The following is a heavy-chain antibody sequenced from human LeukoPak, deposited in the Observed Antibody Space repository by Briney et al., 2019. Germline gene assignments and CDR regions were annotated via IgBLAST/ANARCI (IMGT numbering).Heavy chain of an antibody. CDR2: IYDSGST. CDR3: ARVAVSGYSDRWFDP. D-gene: IGHD3-22*01. V-gene: IGHV4-39*01. Sequence: SETLSLTCTVSGGSIRSSYYYWGWLRQPPGKGLEWIGSIYDSGSTYYNPSLKSRVTISVDTSKNQFSLKLNSVTAADTAVYYCARVAVSGYSDRWFDPWGQGTLVTVSS. CDR1: GGSIRSSYYY. J-gene: IGHJ5*02.